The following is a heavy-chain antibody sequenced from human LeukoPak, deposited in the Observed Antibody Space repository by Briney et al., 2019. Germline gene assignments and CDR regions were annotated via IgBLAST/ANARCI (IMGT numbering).Heavy chain of an antibody. V-gene: IGHV4-34*01. CDR1: GGSFSGYY. CDR3: ARGGVRQPIDY. J-gene: IGHJ4*02. CDR2: INHSGST. Sequence: PSETLSLTCAAYGGSFSGYYWSWIRQPPGKGLEWIGEINHSGSTNYNPSLKSRVTISVDTSKNQFSLKLSSVTAADTAVYYCARGGVRQPIDYWGQGTLVTVSS. D-gene: IGHD1-1*01.